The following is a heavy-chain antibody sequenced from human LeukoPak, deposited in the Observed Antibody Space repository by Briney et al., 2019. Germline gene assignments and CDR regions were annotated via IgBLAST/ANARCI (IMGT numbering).Heavy chain of an antibody. J-gene: IGHJ6*02. CDR3: ARDTMVRGVICYGMDV. CDR1: GYTFTSYY. Sequence: ASVNVSCKASGYTFTSYYMHWVRQAPGQGLEWMGIINPSGGSTSYAQKFQGRVTMTRDTSTSTVYMELSSLRSEDTAVYYCARDTMVRGVICYGMDVWGQGTTVTVSS. D-gene: IGHD3-10*01. CDR2: INPSGGST. V-gene: IGHV1-46*01.